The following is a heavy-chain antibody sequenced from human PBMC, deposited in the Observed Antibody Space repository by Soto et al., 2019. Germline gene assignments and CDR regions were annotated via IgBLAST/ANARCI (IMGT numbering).Heavy chain of an antibody. CDR1: GGSISSNRYY. V-gene: IGHV4-39*01. CDR2: IYYSGNT. Sequence: SETLSLTCSVSGGSISSNRYYWGWIRQPPGKGLEWIGNIYYSGNTYYNLSLKSRVTISVDTSENQFSLKLSSVTASDTAVYYCARLKYYGSGSLFSFNCLDLWGPGTLVTVS. J-gene: IGHJ5*02. D-gene: IGHD3-10*01. CDR3: ARLKYYGSGSLFSFNCLDL.